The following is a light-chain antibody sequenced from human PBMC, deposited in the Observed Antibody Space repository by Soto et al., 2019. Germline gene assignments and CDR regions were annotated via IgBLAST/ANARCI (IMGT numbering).Light chain of an antibody. CDR3: QQYNSFSKT. CDR2: KAS. J-gene: IGKJ1*01. Sequence: DIQMTQSPSTLSASVGDRVTITGRASQSISSWLAWYQQKPGKAPKLLIYKASSLESGVPSRFSGSGSGTEFTLTISSLQPDDFATYYCQQYNSFSKTFDQGTKVEIK. CDR1: QSISSW. V-gene: IGKV1-5*03.